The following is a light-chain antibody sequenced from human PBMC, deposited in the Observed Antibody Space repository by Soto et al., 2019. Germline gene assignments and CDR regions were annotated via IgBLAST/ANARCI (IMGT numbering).Light chain of an antibody. Sequence: EVVMTQSPATLSVSPGERATLSCRASETVATNLAWYQQKPGQAPRLLIYGASTRATGIPARFSGSGSGTHFTLTISSLEPEDFALYYCQQRNTWPPITFGQGTRLEIK. CDR2: GAS. CDR3: QQRNTWPPIT. V-gene: IGKV3-11*01. J-gene: IGKJ5*01. CDR1: ETVATN.